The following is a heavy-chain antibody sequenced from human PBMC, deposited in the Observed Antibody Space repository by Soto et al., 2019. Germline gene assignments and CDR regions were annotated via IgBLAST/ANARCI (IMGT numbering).Heavy chain of an antibody. CDR2: IYPGDSDT. D-gene: IGHD3-16*01. Sequence: PGESLKISCKASGYSFTNYWIGWVRQMPGKGLEWMGVIYPGDSDTKYSPSFQGQVTISADKSISTAYLQWSSLKASDTAMYYCARLADCLWGSQNWLETWGQGTLGTVSS. V-gene: IGHV5-51*01. CDR1: GYSFTNYW. CDR3: ARLADCLWGSQNWLET. J-gene: IGHJ5*02.